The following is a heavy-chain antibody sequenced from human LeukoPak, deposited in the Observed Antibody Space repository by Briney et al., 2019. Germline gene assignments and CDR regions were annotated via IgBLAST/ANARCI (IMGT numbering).Heavy chain of an antibody. Sequence: GGSLRLSCAASGFAFSRQDMGWVRQAPGKGLEWVSAISDSGDRTYYVDSVKGRFTISRDNSKNTLYLQMNSLRAEDTAVYYCAKDARRSSGWYFFDHWGQGTLVTVSS. CDR2: ISDSGDRT. J-gene: IGHJ4*02. CDR3: AKDARRSSGWYFFDH. D-gene: IGHD6-19*01. V-gene: IGHV3-23*01. CDR1: GFAFSRQD.